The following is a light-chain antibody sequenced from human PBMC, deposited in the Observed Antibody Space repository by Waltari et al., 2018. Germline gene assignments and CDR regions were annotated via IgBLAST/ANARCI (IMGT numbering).Light chain of an antibody. CDR2: GAS. Sequence: EIVMTQSPASLSLSPGERVTLSCRASQSVTTNLAWYQQKPGQAPRLLIYGASTRAAGIPARFSGSGSGTEFTLTISGLQSEDFAFYYCQQYNDWPPWTFDQGTKVEIK. V-gene: IGKV3-15*01. J-gene: IGKJ1*01. CDR3: QQYNDWPPWT. CDR1: QSVTTN.